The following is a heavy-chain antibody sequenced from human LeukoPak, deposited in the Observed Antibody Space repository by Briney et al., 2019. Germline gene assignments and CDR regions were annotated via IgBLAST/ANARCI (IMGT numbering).Heavy chain of an antibody. CDR3: ATDFLGQWLVG. CDR1: GCTFTSYG. CDR2: ISAYNGNT. Sequence: ASVKVSCKASGCTFTSYGISWVRQAPGQGLEWMGWISAYNGNTNYAQKFQGRVTMTEDTSTDTAYMELSSLRSEDTAVYYCATDFLGQWLVGWGQGTLVTVSS. V-gene: IGHV1-18*01. D-gene: IGHD6-19*01. J-gene: IGHJ4*02.